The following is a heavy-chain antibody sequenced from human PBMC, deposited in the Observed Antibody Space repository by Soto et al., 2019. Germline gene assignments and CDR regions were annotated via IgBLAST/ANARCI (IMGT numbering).Heavy chain of an antibody. CDR1: GFTVSSHY. D-gene: IGHD3-9*01. CDR3: ARDPPYDILTGSDY. V-gene: IGHV3-53*01. Sequence: EVQLVESGGGLIQPGGSLRLSCAASGFTVSSHYMSWVRQAPGKGLEWVSVIYSGGSTYYADSVKGRFTISRDNSKNTLYLQMNSLRAEDTAVYYCARDPPYDILTGSDYWGQGTLVTVSS. J-gene: IGHJ4*02. CDR2: IYSGGST.